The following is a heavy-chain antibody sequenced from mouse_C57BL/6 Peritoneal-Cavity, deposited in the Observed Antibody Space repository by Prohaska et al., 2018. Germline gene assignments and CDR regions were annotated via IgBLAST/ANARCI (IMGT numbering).Heavy chain of an antibody. CDR3: AGGGTVVAGFDY. V-gene: IGHV1-69*01. Sequence: QVQLQQPGAELVMPGASVKLSCKASGYTFTSYWMHWVKQRPGQGLEWIGEIDPSDSYTNYNQKFKGKATLTVDKSSSTAYMQLSSLTSEDSAVYYCAGGGTVVAGFDYWGQGTTLTVSS. D-gene: IGHD1-1*01. J-gene: IGHJ2*01. CDR1: GYTFTSYW. CDR2: IDPSDSYT.